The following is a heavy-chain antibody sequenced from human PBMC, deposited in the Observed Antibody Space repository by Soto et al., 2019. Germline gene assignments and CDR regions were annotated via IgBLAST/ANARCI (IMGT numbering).Heavy chain of an antibody. Sequence: EVQLEESGGGLVKPGESLRVYCAASGLALSDAWMNWVRQAPGKGPEWVGRIKRKADGGTTDYAATVKGRFTISRDDSKNTMYLQMNSLKSEDTGLYYCTAHVSRAFDFWGRGTMVIVSS. CDR3: TAHVSRAFDF. CDR1: GLALSDAW. V-gene: IGHV3-15*07. CDR2: IKRKADGGTT. J-gene: IGHJ3*01.